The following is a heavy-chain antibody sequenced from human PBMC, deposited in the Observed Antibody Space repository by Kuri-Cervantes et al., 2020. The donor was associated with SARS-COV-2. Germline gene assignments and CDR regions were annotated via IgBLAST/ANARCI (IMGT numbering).Heavy chain of an antibody. J-gene: IGHJ2*01. V-gene: IGHV3-33*01. CDR3: ARGSFASSSWQDWYFDL. CDR2: IWYDGSNK. CDR1: GFTFSSYG. Sequence: GGSLRLSCAASGFTFSSYGMHWVRQAPGKGLEWVAVIWYDGSNKYYADSVKGRSTISRDNSKNTLYLQMNSLRAEDTAVYYCARGSFASSSWQDWYFDLWGRGTLVTVSS. D-gene: IGHD6-13*01.